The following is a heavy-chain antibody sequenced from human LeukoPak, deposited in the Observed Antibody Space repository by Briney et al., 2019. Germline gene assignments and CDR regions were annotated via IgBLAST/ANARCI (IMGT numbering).Heavy chain of an antibody. CDR3: ARLNKAYCGGDCYLPAEFDY. Sequence: GESLKISCKGSGYSLISYWIDWVRQMPGTGLEWMGIIDPGGTDTRYSPSFQGQVTISADKSISTAYLQWSSLKASDTAMYYCARLNKAYCGGDCYLPAEFDYWGQGTLVTVSS. D-gene: IGHD2-21*02. V-gene: IGHV5-51*01. CDR1: GYSLISYW. J-gene: IGHJ4*02. CDR2: IDPGGTDT.